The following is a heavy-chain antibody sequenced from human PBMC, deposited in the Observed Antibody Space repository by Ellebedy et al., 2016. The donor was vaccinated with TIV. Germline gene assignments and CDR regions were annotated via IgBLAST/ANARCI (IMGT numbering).Heavy chain of an antibody. Sequence: MPSETLSLTCTVSGGSISPYYWSWIRQPPGKGLEWIGYISYSGSTNYNPSLKSRVTISVDTSKNQFSLKLSSVTAADTAVYYCARDRVLGYCSGGSCHYGMDVWGQGTTVTVSS. CDR2: ISYSGST. J-gene: IGHJ6*02. CDR3: ARDRVLGYCSGGSCHYGMDV. D-gene: IGHD2-15*01. V-gene: IGHV4-59*12. CDR1: GGSISPYY.